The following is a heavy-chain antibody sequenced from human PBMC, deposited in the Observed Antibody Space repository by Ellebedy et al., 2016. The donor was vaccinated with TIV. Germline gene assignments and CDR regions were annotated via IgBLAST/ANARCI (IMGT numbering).Heavy chain of an antibody. CDR1: GFSLTTSGVG. V-gene: IGHV2-5*01. J-gene: IGHJ4*02. CDR3: AHKNGSGSYISFDY. D-gene: IGHD3-10*01. CDR2: IYWNADK. Sequence: SGPTLVXPTQTLTLTCSFSGFSLTTSGVGVGWIRQPPGKALEWLALIYWNADKRYSPSLKSRLTITKDTSKGQVVLTMTNMDPVDTATYYCAHKNGSGSYISFDYWGQGTLVTVSS.